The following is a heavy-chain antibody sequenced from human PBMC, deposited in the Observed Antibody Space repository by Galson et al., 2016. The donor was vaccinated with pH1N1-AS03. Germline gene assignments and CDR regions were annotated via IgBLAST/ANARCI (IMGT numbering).Heavy chain of an antibody. CDR3: ARGKEGYFYGMDV. V-gene: IGHV3-13*01. Sequence: SLRLSCAGAGFTFSSHDMYWVRQPPGKGLEWVSASGTAGDTYYAGSVKGRFTISRENAKNSLYGQMNSLRAGDTAVYYCARGKEGYFYGMDVWGQGTTVTVSS. J-gene: IGHJ6*02. D-gene: IGHD3-10*01. CDR2: SGTAGDT. CDR1: GFTFSSHD.